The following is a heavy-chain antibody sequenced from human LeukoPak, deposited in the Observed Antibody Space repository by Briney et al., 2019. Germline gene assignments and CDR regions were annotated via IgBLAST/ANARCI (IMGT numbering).Heavy chain of an antibody. CDR2: INPNSGGT. V-gene: IGHV1-2*06. CDR3: ARDFRIEWGSYGISLFDP. CDR1: GYTFTGYY. D-gene: IGHD3-16*01. Sequence: ASVKVSCKASGYTFTGYYMHWVRQALGQGLEWMGRINPNSGGTNYAQKFQGRVTMTRDTSISTAYMELSRLRSEDTAVYYCARDFRIEWGSYGISLFDPWGQGTLVTVSS. J-gene: IGHJ5*02.